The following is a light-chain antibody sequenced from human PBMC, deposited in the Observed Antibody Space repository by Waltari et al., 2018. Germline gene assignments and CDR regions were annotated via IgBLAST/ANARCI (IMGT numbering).Light chain of an antibody. J-gene: IGLJ2*01. V-gene: IGLV2-14*03. CDR2: DVS. Sequence: QSALTQPASVSGSPGTSITIPCLGTSSDVGVYNYVSWYQQHPGKPPKLMIYDVSNRPSGVSSRFSGSKSGNTASLTISGLQAEDEADYYCSSYSSSTTPLIFGGGTKLTVL. CDR3: SSYSSSTTPLI. CDR1: SSDVGVYNY.